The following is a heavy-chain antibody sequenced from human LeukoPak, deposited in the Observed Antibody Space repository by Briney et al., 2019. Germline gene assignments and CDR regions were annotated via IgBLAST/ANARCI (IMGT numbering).Heavy chain of an antibody. J-gene: IGHJ4*02. D-gene: IGHD5-18*01. V-gene: IGHV1-2*02. CDR2: INPNSGGT. CDR3: ARSPYTYGSLFYLDY. Sequence: AASVKASCKASGYTFTGYYMHWVRQAPGQGLEWMGWINPNSGGTNYAQKFQGRVTMTRDTSISTAYMELSRLRSDDTAVYFCARSPYTYGSLFYLDYWGQGTLVTVSS. CDR1: GYTFTGYY.